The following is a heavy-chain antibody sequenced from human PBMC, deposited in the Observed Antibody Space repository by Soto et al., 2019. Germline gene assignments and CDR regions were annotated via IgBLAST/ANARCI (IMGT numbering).Heavy chain of an antibody. V-gene: IGHV1-24*01. CDR2: FGPEDGET. Sequence: ASVKVSCKVSGYTLTELSMHWVRQAPGKGLEWMGGFGPEDGETIYAQKFQGRVTMTEDTSTDTAYMELSSLRSDDTAVYYCARKSSSSSWFDPWGQGTLVTVSS. J-gene: IGHJ5*02. CDR3: ARKSSSSSWFDP. CDR1: GYTLTELS. D-gene: IGHD6-6*01.